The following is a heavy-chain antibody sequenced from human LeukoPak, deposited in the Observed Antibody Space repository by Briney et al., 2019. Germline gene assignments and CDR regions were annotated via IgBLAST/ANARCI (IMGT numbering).Heavy chain of an antibody. Sequence: PGGSLRLSCAASGFTFSSYSMNWVRQAPGKGLEWVSYISSSSSTIYYADSVKGRFTISRDNSKNTLYLQMNSLRAEDTAVYYCARGSVVGATRGHFDYWGQGTLVTVSS. CDR2: ISSSSSTI. D-gene: IGHD1-26*01. V-gene: IGHV3-48*01. CDR3: ARGSVVGATRGHFDY. J-gene: IGHJ4*02. CDR1: GFTFSSYS.